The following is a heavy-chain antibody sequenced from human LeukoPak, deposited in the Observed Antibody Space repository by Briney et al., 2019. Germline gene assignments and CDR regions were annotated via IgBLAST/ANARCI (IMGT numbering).Heavy chain of an antibody. D-gene: IGHD1-26*01. Sequence: SETLSLTCTVSGGSISSYYWSWIRQPPGKGLEWIGYIYYSGSTNYNPSLKSRVTISVDTSKNQFSLKLSSVTAADTAVYYCARIVGAALDYWGQGTLVTVSS. CDR3: ARIVGAALDY. CDR2: IYYSGST. V-gene: IGHV4-59*01. CDR1: GGSISSYY. J-gene: IGHJ4*02.